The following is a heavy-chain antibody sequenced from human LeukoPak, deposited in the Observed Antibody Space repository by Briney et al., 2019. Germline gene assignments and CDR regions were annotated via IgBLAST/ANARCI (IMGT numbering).Heavy chain of an antibody. CDR3: AVGYDFWSGYLRYYYYYMDV. D-gene: IGHD3-3*01. J-gene: IGHJ6*03. V-gene: IGHV1-2*02. CDR1: GYTFTGYY. Sequence: ASVKVSCKASGYTFTGYYMHWVRQAPGQGLEWMGWINPNSGGTNYAQKFQGRVTITADKSTSTAYMELSSLRSEDTAVYYCAVGYDFWSGYLRYYYYYMDVWGKGTTVTVSS. CDR2: INPNSGGT.